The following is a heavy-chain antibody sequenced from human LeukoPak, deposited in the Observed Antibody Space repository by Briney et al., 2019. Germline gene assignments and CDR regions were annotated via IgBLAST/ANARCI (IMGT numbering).Heavy chain of an antibody. CDR2: ISSSSSTI. CDR3: AKAAFPERLTMGGD. CDR1: GFTFSTYS. Sequence: GGSLRLSCTASGFTFSTYSMNWVRQAPGKGLEWVSYISSSSSTIYYADSVKGRFTISRDNATNSLYLQMSSLRDEDTAVYYCAKAAFPERLTMGGDWGQGTLVTVSS. V-gene: IGHV3-48*02. J-gene: IGHJ4*02. D-gene: IGHD3-16*01.